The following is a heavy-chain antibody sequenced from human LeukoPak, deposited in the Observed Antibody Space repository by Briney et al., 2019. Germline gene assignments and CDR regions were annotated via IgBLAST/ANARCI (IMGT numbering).Heavy chain of an antibody. CDR2: IIPILGIA. J-gene: IGHJ4*02. CDR1: GGTFTSYA. D-gene: IGHD3-22*01. V-gene: IGHV1-69*04. CDR3: AREIPASGYYGY. Sequence: SVKVSCKASGGTFTSYAISCVRQGPGRGLEWMGRIIPILGIANYAQKFQGRVKITADKSTSTAYMELSSLRSEDTAVYYCAREIPASGYYGYWGQGTLVTVSS.